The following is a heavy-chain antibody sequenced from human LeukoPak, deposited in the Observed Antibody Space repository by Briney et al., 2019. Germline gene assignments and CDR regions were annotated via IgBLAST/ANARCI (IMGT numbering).Heavy chain of an antibody. J-gene: IGHJ4*02. Sequence: GGSLRLSCAASGFTVSSNYMSWVRQAPGKGLEWVSVIYAGGSTYYADSVKGRFTISRDNSKNTLYLQMNSLRAEDTAVYYCASCTYYYHSSGYYWGQGTLVTVSS. CDR3: ASCTYYYHSSGYY. V-gene: IGHV3-53*01. CDR1: GFTVSSNY. CDR2: IYAGGST. D-gene: IGHD3-22*01.